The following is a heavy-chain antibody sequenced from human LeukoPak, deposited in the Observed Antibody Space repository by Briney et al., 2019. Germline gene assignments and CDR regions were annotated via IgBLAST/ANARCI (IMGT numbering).Heavy chain of an antibody. Sequence: KTSETLSLTCAVYGGSFSGYYWSWIRQSPAKGLEWIGEINHSGSSNYNPSLKSRVTISVDTSKNQFSLKLSSVTAADTAVYYCARGRDGNNQGTHDYWGQGTLVTVSS. J-gene: IGHJ4*02. CDR1: GGSFSGYY. D-gene: IGHD5-24*01. V-gene: IGHV4-34*01. CDR2: INHSGSS. CDR3: ARGRDGNNQGTHDY.